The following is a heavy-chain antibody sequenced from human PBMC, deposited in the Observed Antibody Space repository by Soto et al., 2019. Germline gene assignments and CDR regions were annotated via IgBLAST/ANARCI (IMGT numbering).Heavy chain of an antibody. CDR3: ARNRDYAFDY. J-gene: IGHJ4*02. CDR1: GFTFSNYW. Sequence: GGSLRLSCAASGFTFSNYWMSWVRQAPGKGLEWVAIIKQDGSDKYYVDSVKGRFTISRDNAKNSLYLQMNSLRAEDTAVYYCARNRDYAFDYWGRGTLVTVSS. CDR2: IKQDGSDK. V-gene: IGHV3-7*01. D-gene: IGHD4-17*01.